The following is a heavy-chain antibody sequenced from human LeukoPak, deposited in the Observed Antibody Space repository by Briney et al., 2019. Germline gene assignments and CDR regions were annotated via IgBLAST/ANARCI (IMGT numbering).Heavy chain of an antibody. V-gene: IGHV1-46*01. J-gene: IGHJ2*01. CDR3: ARAEYSSPFDL. Sequence: GASVKVSCKASGYTFTGYYIHWVRQAPGQGLGWMGIINPSGGSTSYAQNFQGRVTMTRDTSTSTVYMELSSLRSEDTAVYYCARAEYSSPFDLWGRGTLVTVSS. D-gene: IGHD6-19*01. CDR1: GYTFTGYY. CDR2: INPSGGST.